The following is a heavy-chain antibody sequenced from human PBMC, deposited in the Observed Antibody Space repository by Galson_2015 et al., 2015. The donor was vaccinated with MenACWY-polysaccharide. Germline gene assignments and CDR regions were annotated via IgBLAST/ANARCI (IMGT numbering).Heavy chain of an antibody. Sequence: ETLSLPCAVYGGSFSGYYWRWIRPPPGKGLEWIGEINHSGSTNYNPSLKSRVTISVDTSKNQFSLKLSSVTAADTAVYYCARGPYNWSDWRSGYNYYCYYGMDVWGQGTTVTVSS. CDR1: GGSFSGYY. CDR3: ARGPYNWSDWRSGYNYYCYYGMDV. V-gene: IGHV4-34*01. D-gene: IGHD1-1*01. J-gene: IGHJ6*02. CDR2: INHSGST.